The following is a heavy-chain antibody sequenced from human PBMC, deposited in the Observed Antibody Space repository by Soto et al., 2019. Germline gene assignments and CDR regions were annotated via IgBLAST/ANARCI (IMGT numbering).Heavy chain of an antibody. D-gene: IGHD5-12*01. J-gene: IGHJ4*02. CDR1: GFTFSNAW. Sequence: GGSLRLSCAASGFTFSNAWMSWVRQAPGKGLEWVGRIKSKTDGGTTDYAAPVKGRFTISRDDSKNTLYLQMNSLKTEDTAVYYCTTVFGYSGYDLSDYWGQGTLVTVSS. V-gene: IGHV3-15*01. CDR3: TTVFGYSGYDLSDY. CDR2: IKSKTDGGTT.